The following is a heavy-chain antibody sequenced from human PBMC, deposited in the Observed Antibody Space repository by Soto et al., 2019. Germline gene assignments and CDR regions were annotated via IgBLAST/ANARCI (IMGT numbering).Heavy chain of an antibody. CDR1: GLTFVVHT. J-gene: IGHJ6*02. D-gene: IGHD5-18*01. V-gene: IGHV3-30-3*01. Sequence: GSMLLSCYASGLTFVVHTLYRVRQAKGKGLEWLAGISKDGTKKDYADSVKGRCTISRDNFRNTFYLQMDSLRSEDTALYYCAREGTKDSFYYYGLDVWGPGTTDTGSS. CDR3: AREGTKDSFYYYGLDV. CDR2: ISKDGTKK.